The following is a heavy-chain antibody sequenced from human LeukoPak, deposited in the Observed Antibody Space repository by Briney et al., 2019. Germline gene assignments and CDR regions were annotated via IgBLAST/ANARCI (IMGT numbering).Heavy chain of an antibody. V-gene: IGHV4-4*07. D-gene: IGHD3-3*01. CDR3: ARSFLEWNNWFDP. CDR2: IYSSGSP. Sequence: PSETLSLTCTVSDGSISSYYWSWIRQPAGKGLEWIGRIYSSGSPNYNPFLKSRVTMSVDTSKNQFSLKLSSVTAADTAVYYCARSFLEWNNWFDPWGQGTLVTVSS. CDR1: DGSISSYY. J-gene: IGHJ5*02.